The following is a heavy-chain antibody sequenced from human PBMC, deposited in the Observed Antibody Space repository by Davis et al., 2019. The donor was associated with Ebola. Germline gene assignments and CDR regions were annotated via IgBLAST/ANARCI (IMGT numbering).Heavy chain of an antibody. CDR2: IYYSGKT. Sequence: SETLSLTCVVSGGSIINTSYYWGWIRQPPGKGLEWIGGIYYSGKTYYNTSLKSRVTMSVDTPSDQFSLNLSSMTAADTAVYYCARLVVNFWAGYYTYSFDHWGQGTLVTVSS. J-gene: IGHJ4*02. D-gene: IGHD3/OR15-3a*01. CDR3: ARLVVNFWAGYYTYSFDH. CDR1: GGSIINTSYY. V-gene: IGHV4-39*01.